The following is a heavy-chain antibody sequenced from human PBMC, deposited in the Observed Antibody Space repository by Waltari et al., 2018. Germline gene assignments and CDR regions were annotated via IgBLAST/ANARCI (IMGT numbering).Heavy chain of an antibody. CDR1: GFTFSSYS. D-gene: IGHD2-21*01. Sequence: EVQLVESGGGLVKPGGSLRLSCAASGFTFSSYSMNWVRQAPGKGLEWVSSISSSSSYIYYADSVKGRFTISRDNAKNSLYLQSNSLRAEDTAVYYCARDRGEGYDIVEDFDYWGQGTLVTVSS. CDR2: ISSSSSYI. CDR3: ARDRGEGYDIVEDFDY. V-gene: IGHV3-21*01. J-gene: IGHJ4*02.